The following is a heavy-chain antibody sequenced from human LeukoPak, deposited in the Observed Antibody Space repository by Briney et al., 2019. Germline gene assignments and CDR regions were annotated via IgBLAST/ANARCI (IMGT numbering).Heavy chain of an antibody. CDR3: ARVRVDTAMGGPRPFYYYYGMDV. CDR2: ISAYNGNT. J-gene: IGHJ6*02. Sequence: GASVKVSCKTSGYTFTSYGISWVRQAPGQGLEWMGWISAYNGNTNHAQKLQGRVTMTTDTSTSTAYMELRSLRSDDTAVYYCARVRVDTAMGGPRPFYYYYGMDVWGQGTTVTVSS. CDR1: GYTFTSYG. V-gene: IGHV1-18*01. D-gene: IGHD5-18*01.